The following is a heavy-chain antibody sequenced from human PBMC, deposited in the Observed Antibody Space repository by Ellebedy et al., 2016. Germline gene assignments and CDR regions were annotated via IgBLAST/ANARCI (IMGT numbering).Heavy chain of an antibody. CDR1: GGSISSYY. D-gene: IGHD2-15*01. CDR2: IYYSGST. CDR3: ARDNRDCSGGSCYSGGWFDP. V-gene: IGHV4-59*12. J-gene: IGHJ5*02. Sequence: GSLRLSCTVSGGSISSYYWSWIRQPPGKGLEWIGYIYYSGSTNYNPSLKSRVTISVDTSKNQFSLKLSSVTAADTAVYYCARDNRDCSGGSCYSGGWFDPWGQGTLVTVSS.